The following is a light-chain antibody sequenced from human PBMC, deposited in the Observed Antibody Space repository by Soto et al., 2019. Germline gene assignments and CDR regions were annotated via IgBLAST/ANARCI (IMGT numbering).Light chain of an antibody. Sequence: EIVMTQSPATLSVFPGERVTLSCRASQGFSNNLAWYQQKPGQAPRLLIYGASTRAPGIAARFSGSGSGTEFTLTISSLQSEDFAVYYCQQYNNWPLTFGGGTKVEIK. CDR3: QQYNNWPLT. CDR1: QGFSNN. J-gene: IGKJ4*01. V-gene: IGKV3-15*01. CDR2: GAS.